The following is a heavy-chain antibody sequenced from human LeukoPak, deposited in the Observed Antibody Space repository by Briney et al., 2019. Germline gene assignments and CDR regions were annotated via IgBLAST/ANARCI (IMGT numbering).Heavy chain of an antibody. J-gene: IGHJ4*02. D-gene: IGHD5-24*01. CDR1: GFTFSSYS. V-gene: IGHV3-21*01. Sequence: PGGSLRLSCAASGFTFSSYSMNWVRQAPGKGLEWVSSISSSSSYIYYADSVKGRFTISRDNAKSSLYLQMNSLRAEDTAVYYCARDSVSRDGYNLFDYWGQGTLVTVSS. CDR2: ISSSSSYI. CDR3: ARDSVSRDGYNLFDY.